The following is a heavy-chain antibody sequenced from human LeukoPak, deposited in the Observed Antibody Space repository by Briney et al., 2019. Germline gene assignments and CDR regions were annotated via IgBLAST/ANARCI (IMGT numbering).Heavy chain of an antibody. CDR1: GGSIGTYY. Sequence: SETLSLTCTVSGGSIGTYYWGWIREPPGKGMEWIGSIYYSGSTNYNPSLKSRVTISVDTSKNQFSLNLTSVTAADTAVYYCARHKSPLPLHWGQGTLVTVSS. D-gene: IGHD3-10*01. CDR2: IYYSGST. CDR3: ARHKSPLPLH. V-gene: IGHV4-39*01. J-gene: IGHJ4*02.